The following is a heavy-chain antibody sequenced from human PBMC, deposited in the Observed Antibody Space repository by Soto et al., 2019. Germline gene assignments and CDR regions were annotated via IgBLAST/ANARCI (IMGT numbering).Heavy chain of an antibody. J-gene: IGHJ6*02. CDR2: INPNSGGT. D-gene: IGHD3-22*01. CDR1: GYTFTGYY. V-gene: IGHV1-2*04. CDR3: ARDAGRITMIVVAQDGMDV. Sequence: ASVKVSCKASGYTFTGYYMHWVRQAPGQGLEWMGWINPNSGGTNYPQKFQGWVTMTRDTSISTAYMELSRLRSDDTAVYYCARDAGRITMIVVAQDGMDVWGQGTTVTVSS.